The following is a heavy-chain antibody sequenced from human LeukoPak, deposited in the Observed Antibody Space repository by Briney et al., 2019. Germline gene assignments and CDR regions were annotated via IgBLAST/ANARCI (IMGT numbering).Heavy chain of an antibody. CDR3: AAPGYCSGGSCYPNWFDP. CDR2: INPNSGGT. J-gene: IGHJ5*02. Sequence: GASVKVSCKASGYTVTGYYMHWVRQAPGQGLEWMGRINPNSGGTNYAQKFQGRVTMTRDTSISTAYMELSRLRSDDTAVYYCAAPGYCSGGSCYPNWFDPWGQGTLVTVSS. CDR1: GYTVTGYY. V-gene: IGHV1-2*06. D-gene: IGHD2-15*01.